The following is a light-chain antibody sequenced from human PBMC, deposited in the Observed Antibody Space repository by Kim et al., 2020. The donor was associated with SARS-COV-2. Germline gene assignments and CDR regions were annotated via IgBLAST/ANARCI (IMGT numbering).Light chain of an antibody. V-gene: IGLV3-21*04. J-gene: IGLJ3*02. CDR3: QVWDSSSDHWV. Sequence: PGKTARLTCGGNNIGSKSVHWYQQKPGQAPVLVIYYDSDRPSGIPERFSGSNSGNTATLTISRVEAGDEADYYCQVWDSSSDHWVFGGGTQLTVL. CDR1: NIGSKS. CDR2: YDS.